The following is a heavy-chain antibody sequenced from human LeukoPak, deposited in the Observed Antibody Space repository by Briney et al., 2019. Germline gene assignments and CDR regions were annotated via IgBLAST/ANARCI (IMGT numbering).Heavy chain of an antibody. D-gene: IGHD3-22*01. CDR3: ARVVGYSSGFVDY. CDR1: GFTFSSYG. Sequence: GGSLRLSCAASGFTFSSYGMHWVRQAPGKGLEWVAVIWYDGSNKYYADSVKGRFTISRDNSKNTPYLQMNSLRAEDTAVYYCARVVGYSSGFVDYWGQGTLVTVSS. J-gene: IGHJ4*02. CDR2: IWYDGSNK. V-gene: IGHV3-30*19.